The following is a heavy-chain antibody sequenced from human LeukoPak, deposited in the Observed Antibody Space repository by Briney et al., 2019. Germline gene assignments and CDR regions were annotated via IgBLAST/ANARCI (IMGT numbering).Heavy chain of an antibody. J-gene: IGHJ3*02. Sequence: GGSLRLSCAASGFTFINAWMAWVRQAPGKGLEWVGRIKAKAHGGTIEYAAPVKGRFTISRDDSKNTLYLQMNSLKTEDTAVYYCTTDAPYYYDSSYDIWGQGTMVTVSS. CDR1: GFTFINAW. CDR3: TTDAPYYYDSSYDI. V-gene: IGHV3-15*01. D-gene: IGHD3-22*01. CDR2: IKAKAHGGTI.